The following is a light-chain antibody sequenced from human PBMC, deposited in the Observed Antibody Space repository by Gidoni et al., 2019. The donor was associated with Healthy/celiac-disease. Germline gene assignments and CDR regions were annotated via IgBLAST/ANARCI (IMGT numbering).Light chain of an antibody. CDR3: SSYTSSSTVV. CDR1: SSHVGGYNY. CDR2: DVS. Sequence: QSALTQPASVSGSPGQSLTISCPGTSSHVGGYNYVSWYQQHPGKAPKLMIYDVSIRPARVSNRFSGSKSGNTASLTISGLQAEDEADYYCSSYTSSSTVVFGGGTKLTVL. J-gene: IGLJ2*01. V-gene: IGLV2-14*01.